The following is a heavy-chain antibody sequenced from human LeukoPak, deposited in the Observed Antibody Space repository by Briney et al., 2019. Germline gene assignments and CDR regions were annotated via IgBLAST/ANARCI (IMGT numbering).Heavy chain of an antibody. J-gene: IGHJ4*02. D-gene: IGHD4-23*01. CDR3: ARHPTTTVVTPDY. Sequence: GESLKISWKGSGYSFTSYWISWVRQMPGKGLEWMGRIDPSDSYTNYSPSFQGHVTISDDKSISTAYLQWSSLKASDTAMYYCARHPTTTVVTPDYWGQGTLVTVSS. CDR1: GYSFTSYW. CDR2: IDPSDSYT. V-gene: IGHV5-10-1*01.